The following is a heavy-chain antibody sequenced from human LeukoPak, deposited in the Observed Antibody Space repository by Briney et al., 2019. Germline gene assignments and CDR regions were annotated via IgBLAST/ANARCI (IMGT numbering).Heavy chain of an antibody. CDR1: GFTFSSYW. CDR3: VRDELKTDLDY. Sequence: PGGSLRLSCVVSGFTFSSYWMSWVRQAPGKGLEWVANINQGGSETYYVDSVKGRFSITRDNAKNSVYLQMSSLTAEDAGVYYCVRDELKTDLDYWGQGTLVTVSS. J-gene: IGHJ4*02. D-gene: IGHD2-21*02. CDR2: INQGGSET. V-gene: IGHV3-7*01.